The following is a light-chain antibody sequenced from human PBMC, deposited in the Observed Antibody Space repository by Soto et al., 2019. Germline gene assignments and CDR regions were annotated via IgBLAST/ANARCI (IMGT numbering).Light chain of an antibody. J-gene: IGLJ1*01. CDR1: SSDVGGYNY. V-gene: IGLV2-11*01. CDR2: DVS. CDR3: CSYGGTYYV. Sequence: QSALTQPRSVSGSPGQAVTISCTGTSSDVGGYNYVSWYQQHPGKAPKVMIYDVSKRPSGVPGRFSGSKSGNTASLTISGLQAEDEADYYCCSYGGTYYVFGPGTKLTVL.